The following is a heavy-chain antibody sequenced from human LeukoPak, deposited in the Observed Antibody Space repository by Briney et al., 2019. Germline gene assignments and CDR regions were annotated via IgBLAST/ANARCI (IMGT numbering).Heavy chain of an antibody. D-gene: IGHD1-1*01. Sequence: VKVSCKASGGTFSSYAISWVRQAPGQGLEWMGGIIPIFGTANYAQKFQGRVTITADESTSTAYMELSSLRSEDTAVYYCARVDSGTSLNDALDIWGQGTMVTVSS. CDR3: ARVDSGTSLNDALDI. J-gene: IGHJ3*02. CDR1: GGTFSSYA. V-gene: IGHV1-69*13. CDR2: IIPIFGTA.